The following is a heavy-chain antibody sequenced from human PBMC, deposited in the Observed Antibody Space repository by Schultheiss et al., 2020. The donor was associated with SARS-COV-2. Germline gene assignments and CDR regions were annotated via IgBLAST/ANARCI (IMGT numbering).Heavy chain of an antibody. CDR3: TRVDGGDLIDY. Sequence: GGSLRLSCAASGFTFSSYAMSWVRQAPGKGLEWVGFIRSKSYGGTTEYAASVKGRFTISRDDSKSIAYLQMNSLKTEDTAVYYCTRVDGGDLIDYWGQGTLVTVSS. CDR2: IRSKSYGGTT. J-gene: IGHJ4*02. D-gene: IGHD2-21*02. V-gene: IGHV3-49*04. CDR1: GFTFSSYA.